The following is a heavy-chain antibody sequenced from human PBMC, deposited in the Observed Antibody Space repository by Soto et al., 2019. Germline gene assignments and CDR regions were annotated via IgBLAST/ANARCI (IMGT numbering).Heavy chain of an antibody. CDR1: GGSISSGDYY. J-gene: IGHJ4*02. V-gene: IGHV4-30-4*01. CDR2: IYYSGST. D-gene: IGHD3-22*01. Sequence: SETLSLTCTVSGGSISSGDYYWSWVRQPPGKGLEWIGYIYYSGSTYYNPSLKSRVTISVDTSKNQFSLKLSSVTAADTAVYYCAREGVGDYDSSGYYYGYFDYWGQGTLVTVSS. CDR3: AREGVGDYDSSGYYYGYFDY.